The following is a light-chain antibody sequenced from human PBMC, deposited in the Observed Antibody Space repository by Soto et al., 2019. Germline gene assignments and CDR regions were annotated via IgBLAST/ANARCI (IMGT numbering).Light chain of an antibody. CDR3: QQYQSLT. CDR2: GPS. J-gene: IGKJ4*01. V-gene: IGKV3-20*01. Sequence: IVLTQSPAILALSPGDRATLSCRASQSVSSSYLAWYQHKPGRAPRLLIHGPSSRVTGIPGRFSGSGSGTDFTLTITRLEPEVFAGYYCQQYQSLTFGGGTKVEIK. CDR1: QSVSSSY.